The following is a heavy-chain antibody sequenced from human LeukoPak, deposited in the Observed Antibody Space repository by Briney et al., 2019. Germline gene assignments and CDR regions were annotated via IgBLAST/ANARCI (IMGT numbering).Heavy chain of an antibody. CDR2: ISNDGSNK. V-gene: IGHV3-30*04. J-gene: IGHJ4*02. D-gene: IGHD3-10*01. CDR1: TFTFSSYA. CDR3: AKDMGRAYYGSGTYFDY. Sequence: GRSLRLSCAASTFTFSSYAMHWVRQGPGKGLEWVTVISNDGSNKYYADSVKGRFTISRDNSKNTLYLQMNSLRAEDTAVYYCAKDMGRAYYGSGTYFDYWGQGTLVTVSS.